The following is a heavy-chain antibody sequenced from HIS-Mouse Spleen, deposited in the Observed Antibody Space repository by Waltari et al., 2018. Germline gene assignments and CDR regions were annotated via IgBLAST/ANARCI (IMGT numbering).Heavy chain of an antibody. J-gene: IGHJ4*02. D-gene: IGHD1-26*01. CDR3: ASVASVGATDY. CDR2: ISWNSGSI. V-gene: IGHV3-9*01. CDR1: GSTFADYA. Sequence: EVQLVESGGGLVQPGRSLRLSCAASGSTFADYAMHWVRQAPGKGLEWVSGISWNSGSIGYADSVKGRFTISRDNAKNSLYLQMNSLRAEDTALYYCASVASVGATDYWGQGTLVTVSS.